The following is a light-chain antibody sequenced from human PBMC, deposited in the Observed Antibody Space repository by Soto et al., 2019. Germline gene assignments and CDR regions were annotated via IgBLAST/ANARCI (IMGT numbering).Light chain of an antibody. CDR1: QILLYNNTYNY. CDR3: MQALQSLN. CDR2: FGS. J-gene: IGKJ5*01. V-gene: IGKV2-28*01. Sequence: EIVMTHSPLARPVTPVEPASISCMSSQILLYNNTYNYLDWYVQKPGQSPQLLIYFGSNRAPGVPDRFSGSGSGTDFTLKINRVEAEDVGTYYCMQALQSLNFGQGTRLEIK.